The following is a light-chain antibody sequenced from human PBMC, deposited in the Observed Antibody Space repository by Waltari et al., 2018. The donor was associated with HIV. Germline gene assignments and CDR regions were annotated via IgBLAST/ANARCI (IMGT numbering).Light chain of an antibody. J-gene: IGLJ2*01. Sequence: QSALSQPASVSGSFGQSLTISCTASSSDVAGYQYVPWYQQQPGKSPKLLISEVSNRPSGVSSRFSGSKSGNTSSLTIFWLQAEDEADYYCSSYTNRDTVVFGGGTKLTVV. CDR1: SSDVAGYQY. V-gene: IGLV2-14*03. CDR2: EVS. CDR3: SSYTNRDTVV.